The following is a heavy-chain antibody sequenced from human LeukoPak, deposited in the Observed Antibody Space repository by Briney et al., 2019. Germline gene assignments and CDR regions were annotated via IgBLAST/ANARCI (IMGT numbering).Heavy chain of an antibody. V-gene: IGHV3-30*02. CDR2: IRYDGSNK. D-gene: IGHD1-1*01. CDR1: GFTFSSYG. CDR3: ARARNERTGSGDLRPYYFDY. Sequence: PGGSLRLSCAASGFTFSSYGMHWVRQAPGKGLEWVAFIRYDGSNKYYADSVKGRFTISRDNSKNTLYLQMNSLRAEDTAVYYCARARNERTGSGDLRPYYFDYWGQGTLVTVSS. J-gene: IGHJ4*02.